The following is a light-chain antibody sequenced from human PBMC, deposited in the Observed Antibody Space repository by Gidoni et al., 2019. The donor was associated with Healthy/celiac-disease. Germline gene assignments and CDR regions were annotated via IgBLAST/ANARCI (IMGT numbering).Light chain of an antibody. Sequence: EIVLTQSPATLSVSPGERATLSCRASQSVSSYVAWYQQKPGQAPRLLIYDASNRATGIPARFSCSGSGTDFTLNISSLEPEDFAVYYCQQRSNWPCTFXQXTKLEIK. V-gene: IGKV3-11*01. CDR2: DAS. J-gene: IGKJ2*02. CDR3: QQRSNWPCT. CDR1: QSVSSY.